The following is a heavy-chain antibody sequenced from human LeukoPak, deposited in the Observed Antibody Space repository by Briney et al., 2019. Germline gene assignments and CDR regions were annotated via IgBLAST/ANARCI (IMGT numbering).Heavy chain of an antibody. V-gene: IGHV3-74*01. J-gene: IGHJ4*02. CDR3: ARSGWPYYFDY. D-gene: IGHD3-22*01. CDR2: IHSDGSST. CDR1: GFTFGSYW. Sequence: PGGSLRLSCAASGFTFGSYWMHWVRQVPGKGLVWVSRIHSDGSSTSYADSVRGRFTISRDDAKSTLYLQMNSLRAEDTAVYYCARSGWPYYFDYWGQGTLVTVSS.